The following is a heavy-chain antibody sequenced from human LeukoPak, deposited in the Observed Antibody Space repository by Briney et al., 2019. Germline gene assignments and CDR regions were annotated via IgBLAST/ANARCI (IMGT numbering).Heavy chain of an antibody. CDR2: INPNSGGT. D-gene: IGHD6-19*01. J-gene: IGHJ4*02. CDR1: GYTFTGYY. V-gene: IGHV1-2*02. CDR3: ARAPYSSGWYDY. Sequence: GASVKVSCKASGYTFTGYYMHWVRQAPGQGLGWMGWINPNSGGTNYAQKFQGRVTMTRDTSISTAYMELSRLRSDDTAVYYCARAPYSSGWYDYWGQGTLVTVSS.